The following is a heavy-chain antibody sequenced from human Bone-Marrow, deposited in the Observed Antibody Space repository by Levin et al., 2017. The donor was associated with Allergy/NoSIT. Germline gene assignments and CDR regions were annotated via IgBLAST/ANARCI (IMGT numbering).Heavy chain of an antibody. CDR2: ISSSSSAK. V-gene: IGHV3-48*02. J-gene: IGHJ3*01. D-gene: IGHD3-10*01. CDR1: TFTFSNFG. Sequence: GGSLRLSCAASTFTFSNFGMNWVRQAPGKGLEWVSYISSSSSAKYYADSVRGRFTISRDNAKNLLYLQMNSLRDEDTAVYYCAGQFGGDSYDVWGQGTMVTVAA. CDR3: AGQFGGDSYDV.